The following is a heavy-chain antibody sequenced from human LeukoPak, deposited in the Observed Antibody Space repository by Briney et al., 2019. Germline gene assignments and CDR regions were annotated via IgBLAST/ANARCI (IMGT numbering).Heavy chain of an antibody. V-gene: IGHV3-66*01. D-gene: IGHD6-13*01. CDR3: ARDSLPYSSSWFDY. J-gene: IGHJ4*02. CDR1: GFTFSTYD. Sequence: GGSLRLSCAASGFTFSTYDMNWVRQAPGKGLEWVSVIYSGGATYYADSVKGRFTISRDNAKNSLYLQMNSLRAEDTAVYYCARDSLPYSSSWFDYWGQGTLVTVSS. CDR2: IYSGGAT.